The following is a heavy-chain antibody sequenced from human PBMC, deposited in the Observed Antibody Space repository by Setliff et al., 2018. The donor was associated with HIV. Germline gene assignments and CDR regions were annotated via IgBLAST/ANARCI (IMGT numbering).Heavy chain of an antibody. CDR2: INAGNGDT. CDR3: ARDLPTPNWGFDY. Sequence: ASVKVSCKASGYTFSNYGISWVRQAPGQGLEWMGWINAGNGDTKYSQKFQGRVTATTDTSASTAYMGLSSLRSEDTAVYYCARDLPTPNWGFDYWGQGTLVTVSS. CDR1: GYTFSNYG. D-gene: IGHD7-27*01. J-gene: IGHJ4*02. V-gene: IGHV1-3*01.